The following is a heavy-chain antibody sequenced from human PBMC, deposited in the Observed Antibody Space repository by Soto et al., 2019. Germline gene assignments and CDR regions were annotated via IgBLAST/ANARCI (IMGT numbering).Heavy chain of an antibody. J-gene: IGHJ6*02. Sequence: ETLSLTCTVSGGSISSYYWSWIRQPPGKGLEWIGYIYYSGSTNYNPSLKSRVTISVDTSKNQFSLKLSSVTAADTAVYYCARDYTGTTWYYGMDVWGQGTTVTVSS. CDR3: ARDYTGTTWYYGMDV. V-gene: IGHV4-59*01. CDR2: IYYSGST. CDR1: GGSISSYY. D-gene: IGHD1-7*01.